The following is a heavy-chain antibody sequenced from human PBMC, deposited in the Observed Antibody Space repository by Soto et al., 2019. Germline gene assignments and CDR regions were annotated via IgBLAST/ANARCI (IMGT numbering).Heavy chain of an antibody. Sequence: SETLSLTCTVSGGSISSGGYYWSWIRQHPGKGLEWIRYFYYSGSTYYNPSLKSRVTISVDTSKNQFSLKLSSVTAADTAVYYCARVSADASLGIDFFDYWGQGTLVTVSS. V-gene: IGHV4-31*03. CDR1: GGSISSGGYY. J-gene: IGHJ4*02. D-gene: IGHD7-27*01. CDR3: ARVSADASLGIDFFDY. CDR2: FYYSGST.